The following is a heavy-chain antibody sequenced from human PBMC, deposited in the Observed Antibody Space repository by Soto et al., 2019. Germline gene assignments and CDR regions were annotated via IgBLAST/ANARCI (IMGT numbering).Heavy chain of an antibody. D-gene: IGHD1-1*01. CDR3: ARELERVFDY. V-gene: IGHV3-30*04. CDR1: GFTFSSYA. J-gene: IGHJ4*02. CDR2: IAYDGRNK. Sequence: QVQLVESGGGVVQPGRSLRLSCAASGFTFSSYAMHWVRQAPGKGLEWVPVIAYDGRNKYYADSVKGRFTISRDNSKNTLYLQMNSLRIEDTAVYYCARELERVFDYWAREPWSPSPQ.